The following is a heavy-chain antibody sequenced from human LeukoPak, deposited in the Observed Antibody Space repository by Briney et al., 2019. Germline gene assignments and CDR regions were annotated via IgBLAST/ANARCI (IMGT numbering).Heavy chain of an antibody. CDR2: IHHSGST. CDR1: GYSISSGYY. V-gene: IGHV4-38-2*01. CDR3: ARVAGFGFGIDY. D-gene: IGHD6-19*01. J-gene: IGHJ4*02. Sequence: PSETLSLTCAVSGYSISSGYYWGWIRQPPGKGLEWIGSIHHSGSTYYNPSLKSRVTISVDTSKNQFSLKLSSVTAADTVVYYCARVAGFGFGIDYWGQGTLVTVSS.